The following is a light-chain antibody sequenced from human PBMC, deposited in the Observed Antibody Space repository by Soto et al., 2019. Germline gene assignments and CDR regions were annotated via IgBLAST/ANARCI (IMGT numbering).Light chain of an antibody. Sequence: EIGLTQSPGTLSLSPGERATLSCRASQSVSSSYLAWYQQKPGQAPRLLIYGASSRATGIPDRFSGRGSGTDFTITISRLEPEDFAVYYCQQYGSSPLTFGGGTKVEIK. V-gene: IGKV3-20*01. CDR1: QSVSSSY. J-gene: IGKJ4*01. CDR2: GAS. CDR3: QQYGSSPLT.